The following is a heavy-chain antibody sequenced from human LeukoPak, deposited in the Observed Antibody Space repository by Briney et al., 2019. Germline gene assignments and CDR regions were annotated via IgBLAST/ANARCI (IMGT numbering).Heavy chain of an antibody. J-gene: IGHJ6*02. CDR1: VYTFTSYF. CDR3: ARSGTYEDDYFYTLDV. CDR2: INPNGGST. D-gene: IGHD1-26*01. Sequence: ASVKFSCKASVYTFTSYFMHWVRQAPGQGLEWMGIINPNGGSTSSAQKFQGRVTMTRDTSTSTVYMELSSLRSEDTAVYYCARSGTYEDDYFYTLDVWGHGTTVTVSS. V-gene: IGHV1-46*01.